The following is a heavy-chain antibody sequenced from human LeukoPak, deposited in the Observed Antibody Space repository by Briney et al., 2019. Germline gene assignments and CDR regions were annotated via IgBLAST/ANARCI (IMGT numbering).Heavy chain of an antibody. D-gene: IGHD3-16*01. Sequence: SETLSLTCAVYGGSFSGYYWSWIRQPPGKGLEWIGEINHSGSTNYNPSLKSRVTISVDTSKNQFSLKLSSVTAADTAVYYCARDAYYWYFDLWGRGTLVTVSS. CDR1: GGSFSGYY. CDR2: INHSGST. J-gene: IGHJ2*01. V-gene: IGHV4-34*01. CDR3: ARDAYYWYFDL.